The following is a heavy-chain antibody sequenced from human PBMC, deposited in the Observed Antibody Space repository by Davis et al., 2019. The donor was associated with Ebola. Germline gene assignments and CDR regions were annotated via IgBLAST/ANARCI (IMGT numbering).Heavy chain of an antibody. CDR3: ARAWGRSGSYPYYYYMDV. CDR1: GFTVSSNY. CDR2: IYSGGST. D-gene: IGHD3-10*01. J-gene: IGHJ6*03. Sequence: GESLKISCAASGFTVSSNYMSWVRQAPGKGLEWVSVIYSGGSTYYADSVKGRFTISRDNSKNTLYLQMNSLRAEDTAVYYCARAWGRSGSYPYYYYMDVWGKGTTVTVSS. V-gene: IGHV3-53*01.